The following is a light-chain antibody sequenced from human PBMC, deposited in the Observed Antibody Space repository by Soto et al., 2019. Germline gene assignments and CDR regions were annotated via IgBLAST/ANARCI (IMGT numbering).Light chain of an antibody. J-gene: IGLJ3*02. CDR2: EDN. V-gene: IGLV6-57*03. CDR1: GGSIASNY. Sequence: NFMLTQPHSVSESPGKTVTISCTRSGGSIASNYVQWYQQRPGSAPTIVIYEDNQRPSGVTDRFSGSIDSSSNSASLTISGLKTKDEADYYCQSYDSSNWVFGGRTKVTVL. CDR3: QSYDSSNWV.